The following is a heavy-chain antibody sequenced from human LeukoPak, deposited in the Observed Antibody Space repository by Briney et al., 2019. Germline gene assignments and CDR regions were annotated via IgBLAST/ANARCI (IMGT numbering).Heavy chain of an antibody. D-gene: IGHD6-19*01. Sequence: PGGSLRLSCTASGVTFSSYGMHWVRQAPGKGLEWVAVISYDGSNKYYADSVKGRFTISRDNSKNTLYLQMNSLRAEDTAVYYCAKDGSSGWYFGFDYWGQGTLVTVSS. CDR1: GVTFSSYG. V-gene: IGHV3-30*18. CDR2: ISYDGSNK. J-gene: IGHJ4*02. CDR3: AKDGSSGWYFGFDY.